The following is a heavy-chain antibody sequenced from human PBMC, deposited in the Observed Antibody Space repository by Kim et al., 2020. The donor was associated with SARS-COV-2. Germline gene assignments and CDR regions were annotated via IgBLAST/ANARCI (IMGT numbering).Heavy chain of an antibody. CDR2: ISSSGSTI. Sequence: GGSLRLSCAASGFTFSDYYMSWIRKAPGKGLEWVSYISSSGSTIYYADSVKGRFTISRDNAKNSLYLQMNSLRAEDTAVYYCARALSPGIAVAGGWFDPCRQGTLVTVSS. J-gene: IGHJ5*02. V-gene: IGHV3-11*04. CDR1: GFTFSDYY. CDR3: ARALSPGIAVAGGWFDP. D-gene: IGHD6-19*01.